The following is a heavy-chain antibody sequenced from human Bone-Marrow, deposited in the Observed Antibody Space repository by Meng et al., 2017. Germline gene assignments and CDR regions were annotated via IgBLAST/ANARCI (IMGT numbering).Heavy chain of an antibody. V-gene: IGHV1-2*06. CDR2: IDPKSGDT. Sequence: ASVKVSCKPSGYNFPDYWLHWVRRAPGQGLEWMGRIDPKSGDTHYAQRFQGRVTMTGDTSISTAYMELSGLRSDDTAMYYCARASFHYYGSGSSIDYWGQGTLVTVSS. CDR3: ARASFHYYGSGSSIDY. CDR1: GYNFPDYW. J-gene: IGHJ4*02. D-gene: IGHD3-10*01.